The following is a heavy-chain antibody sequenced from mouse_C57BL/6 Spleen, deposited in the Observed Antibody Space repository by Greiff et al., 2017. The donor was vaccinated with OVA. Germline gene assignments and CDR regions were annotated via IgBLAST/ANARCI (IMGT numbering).Heavy chain of an antibody. CDR3: TSGYGSYWYFDV. J-gene: IGHJ1*03. CDR1: GYTFTDYE. CDR2: IDPETGGT. Sequence: QVQLKESGAELVRPGASVTLSCKASGYTFTDYEMHWVKQTPVHGLEWIGAIDPETGGTAYNQKFKGKAILTADKSSSTAYMELRSLTSEDSAVYYCTSGYGSYWYFDVWGTGTTVTVSS. D-gene: IGHD1-1*01. V-gene: IGHV1-15*01.